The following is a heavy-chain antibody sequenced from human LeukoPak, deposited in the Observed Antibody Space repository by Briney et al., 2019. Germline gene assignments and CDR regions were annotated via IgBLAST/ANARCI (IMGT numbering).Heavy chain of an antibody. J-gene: IGHJ4*02. CDR1: GGSISSYY. CDR3: ARPGYSSGFDY. D-gene: IGHD5-18*01. V-gene: IGHV4-59*08. CDR2: IYYSGST. Sequence: SETLSLTCTVSGGSISSYYWSWIRQPPGKGLEWIGYIYYSGSTNYNPSLKSRVTISVDTSKNQFSLKLSSVTAADTAVYYCARPGYSSGFDYWGQGTLVTVSS.